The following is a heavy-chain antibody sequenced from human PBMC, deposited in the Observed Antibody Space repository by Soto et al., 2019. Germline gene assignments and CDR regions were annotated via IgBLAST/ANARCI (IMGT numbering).Heavy chain of an antibody. CDR3: ANEGDPDYYDSRGYLQH. CDR1: GFTFDEYG. Sequence: EVQLVESGGGLVQPGRSLRLSCAASGFTFDEYGMYWVRQAPGKGLEWVSGINGNSGRIGYADSVKGRFTISRDNARKSLYLQMDSLRPEDTAVYYCANEGDPDYYDSRGYLQHWGQGTLVTVSS. D-gene: IGHD3-22*01. CDR2: INGNSGRI. J-gene: IGHJ1*01. V-gene: IGHV3-9*01.